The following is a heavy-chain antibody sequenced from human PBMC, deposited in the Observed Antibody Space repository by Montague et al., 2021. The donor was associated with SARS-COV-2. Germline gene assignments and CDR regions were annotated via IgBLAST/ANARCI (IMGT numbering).Heavy chain of an antibody. V-gene: IGHV4-61*02. D-gene: IGHD3-22*01. J-gene: IGHJ4*02. CDR1: GGSISSGTYY. Sequence: TLSLTCTVSGGSISSGTYYWSWVRQPAGKGLEWIGRADTSGITTYNPSLESRITISIDTSANQFSLNLRSVTAADTAVYFCASEVEIGWLSYFDIWGQGTLVAVSS. CDR2: ADTSGIT. CDR3: ASEVEIGWLSYFDI.